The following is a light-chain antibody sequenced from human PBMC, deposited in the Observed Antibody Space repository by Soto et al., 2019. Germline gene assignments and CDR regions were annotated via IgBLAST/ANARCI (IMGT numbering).Light chain of an antibody. CDR2: DDS. J-gene: IGLJ3*02. CDR1: NIGTKS. Sequence: SSELTQPPSVSVAPGQTARITCGGTNIGTKSVHWYQQKPGQAPVLVVYDDSDRPSGIPGRFSGSNSGNTATLPISRVEAGDEADYYCQVWDSSSDHWVFGGGTKLTVL. CDR3: QVWDSSSDHWV. V-gene: IGLV3-21*02.